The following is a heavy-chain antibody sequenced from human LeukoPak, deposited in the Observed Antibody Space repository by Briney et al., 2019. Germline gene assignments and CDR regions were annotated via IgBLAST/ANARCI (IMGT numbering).Heavy chain of an antibody. CDR2: IWYDGSNK. J-gene: IGHJ4*02. V-gene: IGHV3-33*01. CDR1: GFTFSSYG. CDR3: ARDYRDYGDYVGVGVTDY. Sequence: PGRSLRLSCAASGFTFSSYGMHWVRQAPGKGLEWVAVIWYDGSNKYYADSVKGRVTISRDNSKNTLYLQMNSLRAEDTAVYYCARDYRDYGDYVGVGVTDYWGQGTLVTVSS. D-gene: IGHD4-17*01.